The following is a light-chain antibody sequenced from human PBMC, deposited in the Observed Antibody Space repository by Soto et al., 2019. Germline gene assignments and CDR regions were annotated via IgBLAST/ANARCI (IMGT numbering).Light chain of an antibody. CDR2: WAS. V-gene: IGKV4-1*01. Sequence: DIVMTQSPDSLAVSLGERATINCKSSQSVLSTSNNKNYLAWYQQKPGQPPKLLMYWASTRESGVPDRFSGSGSRTDFTLTISSLQSEDVAVYYCQQSYSSNTFGPGTKVDIK. CDR1: QSVLSTSNNKNY. CDR3: QQSYSSNT. J-gene: IGKJ3*01.